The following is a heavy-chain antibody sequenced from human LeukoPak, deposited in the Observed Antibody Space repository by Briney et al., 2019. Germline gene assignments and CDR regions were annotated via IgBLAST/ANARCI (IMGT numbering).Heavy chain of an antibody. D-gene: IGHD2-15*01. CDR1: EFTFSAYA. J-gene: IGHJ4*02. CDR2: VWYGGNLK. Sequence: GGSLRLSCAASEFTFSAYAMHGLRQAPGRGREWVAFVWYGGNLKYYADSVKGRFTISRDNSQNTSYPQMSDLRPQDTCVFSFRIYQKTECKICDLWGRGTLDSVS. V-gene: IGHV3-30*02. CDR3: RIYQKTECKICDL.